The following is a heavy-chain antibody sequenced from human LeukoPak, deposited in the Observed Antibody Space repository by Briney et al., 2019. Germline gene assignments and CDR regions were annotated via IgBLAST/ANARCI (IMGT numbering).Heavy chain of an antibody. D-gene: IGHD3-9*01. J-gene: IGHJ5*02. Sequence: GGSLRLSCVASGFTFTSSDFNWIRQAPGKGLEWLSTITRSGSNLYYADSVKGRFTTSRDDAKDSVYLQMESLRVEDTAIYYWAKNFAPGGRGTRFTVSS. CDR3: AKNFAP. CDR2: ITRSGSNL. V-gene: IGHV3-21*01. CDR1: GFTFTSSD.